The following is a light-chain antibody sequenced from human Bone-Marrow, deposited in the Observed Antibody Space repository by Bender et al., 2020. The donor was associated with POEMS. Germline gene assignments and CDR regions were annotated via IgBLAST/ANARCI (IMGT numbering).Light chain of an antibody. Sequence: QSVLTQPPSASGTPGQTVTISCSGGSSNIGSNSVNWYQQLPGAAPKLLIYSDSHRPSEVPDRFSGSRSGTSASLAISGLQSEDEADYYCAVWDDSLNGWVFGGGTKLTVL. CDR1: SSNIGSNS. CDR2: SDS. CDR3: AVWDDSLNGWV. V-gene: IGLV1-44*01. J-gene: IGLJ3*02.